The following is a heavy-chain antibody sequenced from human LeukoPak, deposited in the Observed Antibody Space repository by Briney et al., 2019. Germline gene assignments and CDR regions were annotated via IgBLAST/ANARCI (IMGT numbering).Heavy chain of an antibody. V-gene: IGHV4-34*01. CDR2: INHSGST. D-gene: IGHD5-18*01. Sequence: SETLSLTCAVYGGSFSGYYWSWLRQPPGKGLEWLGEINHSGSTNYNPSLKSRVTISVDTSKNQFSLKLSSVTAADTAVYYYARGRYSYGLNYYYYYGMDVWGEGTTVTVSS. CDR1: GGSFSGYY. CDR3: ARGRYSYGLNYYYYYGMDV. J-gene: IGHJ6*04.